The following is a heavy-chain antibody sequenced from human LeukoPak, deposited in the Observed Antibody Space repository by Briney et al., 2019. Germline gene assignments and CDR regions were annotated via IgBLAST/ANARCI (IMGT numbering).Heavy chain of an antibody. CDR1: GLTLSNYW. D-gene: IGHD4-23*01. CDR2: IKQDGSEK. J-gene: IGHJ4*02. Sequence: GGSLRLSCTASGLTLSNYWMIWVRQAPGKGLQWVAKIKQDGSEKYYVDSVKGRFTISRDISKNTLYLQMNSLRAEDTAVYYCAREPYGGTPFYFDYWGQGTLVTVSS. V-gene: IGHV3-7*03. CDR3: AREPYGGTPFYFDY.